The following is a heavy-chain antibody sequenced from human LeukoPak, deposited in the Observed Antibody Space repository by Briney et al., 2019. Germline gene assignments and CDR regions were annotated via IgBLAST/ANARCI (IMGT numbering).Heavy chain of an antibody. V-gene: IGHV4-39*07. J-gene: IGHJ1*01. CDR3: ARSKGALNWNHHFSAPVGPPEGEYFQH. CDR2: IYYSGST. Sequence: KPSETLSLTCTVSGGSISSSSYYWGWIRQPPGKGLEWIGSIYYSGSTYYNPSLKSRVTISVDTSKNQFSLKLSSVTAADTAVYYCARSKGALNWNHHFSAPVGPPEGEYFQHWGQGTLVTVSS. CDR1: GGSISSSSYY. D-gene: IGHD1-14*01.